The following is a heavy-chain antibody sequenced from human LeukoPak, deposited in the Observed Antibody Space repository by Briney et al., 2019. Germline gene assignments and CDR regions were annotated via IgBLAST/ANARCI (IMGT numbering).Heavy chain of an antibody. CDR2: IYHIGST. V-gene: IGHV4-59*01. CDR1: GDSIGTYW. D-gene: IGHD6-19*01. J-gene: IGHJ3*02. Sequence: SETLSLTCSVSGDSIGTYWRTWIRQPPGKGLEWIGHIYHIGSTNYNPSLKSRVSMSLDTSKNQLSLNLKSVTAADTAVYYCARNFGHSSAFRNDGAFDIWGQGTMVTVSS. CDR3: ARNFGHSSAFRNDGAFDI.